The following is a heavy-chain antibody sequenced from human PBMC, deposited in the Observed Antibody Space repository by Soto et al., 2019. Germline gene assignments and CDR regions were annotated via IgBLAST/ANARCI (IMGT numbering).Heavy chain of an antibody. CDR1: GGSISSSSYY. D-gene: IGHD3-16*02. Sequence: SETLSLTCTVSGGSISSSSYYWGWIRQPPGKGLEWIGSIYYSGSTYYNPSLKSRVTISVDTSKNQFSLKLSSVTAADTAVYYCARREYYDYIWGSYRFHAFDIWGQGTMVTVSS. CDR3: ARREYYDYIWGSYRFHAFDI. CDR2: IYYSGST. J-gene: IGHJ3*02. V-gene: IGHV4-39*01.